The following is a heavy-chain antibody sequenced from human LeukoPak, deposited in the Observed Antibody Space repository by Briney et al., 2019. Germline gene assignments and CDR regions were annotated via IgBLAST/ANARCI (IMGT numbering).Heavy chain of an antibody. J-gene: IGHJ5*02. V-gene: IGHV4-30-4*01. CDR3: ARVRMESWFDP. CDR2: IYYSGST. Sequence: MASETLSLTCTVSGGSISSGGYYWSWIRQPPGKGLEWIGYIYYSGSTYYNPSLKSRVTISVDTSKNQFSLKLSSVTAADTAVYYCARVRMESWFDPWGQGTLVTVSS. D-gene: IGHD3-3*01. CDR1: GGSISSGGYY.